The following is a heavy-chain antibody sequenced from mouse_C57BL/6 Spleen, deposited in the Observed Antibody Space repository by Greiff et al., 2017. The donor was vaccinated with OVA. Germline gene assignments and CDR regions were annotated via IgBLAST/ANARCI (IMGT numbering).Heavy chain of an antibody. J-gene: IGHJ4*01. Sequence: QVQLQQSGAELARPGASVKLSCKASGYTFTSYGISWVKQRTGQGLEWIGEIYPRSGNTYYNEKFKGKATLTADKSSSTACMELRSLTYEDAAVYFCASPYSNYDSYYAMDYWGKGTSVTVS. CDR2: IYPRSGNT. CDR3: ASPYSNYDSYYAMDY. CDR1: GYTFTSYG. V-gene: IGHV1-81*01. D-gene: IGHD2-5*01.